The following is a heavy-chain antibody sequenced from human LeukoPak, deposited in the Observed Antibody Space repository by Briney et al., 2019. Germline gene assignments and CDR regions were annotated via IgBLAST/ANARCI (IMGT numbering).Heavy chain of an antibody. D-gene: IGHD6-25*01. Sequence: SETLSLTCAVYGGSFSGYYWSWIRQPPGNGLEWIGEINHSGSTNYNPSLKSRVTISVDTSKNQFSLKLISVTAADTAVYCCASPAAGLAIGHYYYGMHFWGKGPTATVSS. CDR1: GGSFSGYY. J-gene: IGHJ6*04. CDR2: INHSGST. CDR3: ASPAAGLAIGHYYYGMHF. V-gene: IGHV4-34*01.